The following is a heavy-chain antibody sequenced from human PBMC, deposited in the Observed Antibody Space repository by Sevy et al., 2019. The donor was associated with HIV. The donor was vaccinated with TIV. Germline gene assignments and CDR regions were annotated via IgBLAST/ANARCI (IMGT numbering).Heavy chain of an antibody. Sequence: ASVKVSCQASGYTFTDYSLDWVRQAPGQGLEWMGWINPKSGDTGYAQKFLGRVTMTRDTSITTAYLDLTRLRSDDTAIYYCARGSTYWGQGTQVTVSS. CDR3: ARGSTY. V-gene: IGHV1-2*02. D-gene: IGHD2-2*01. CDR1: GYTFTDYS. J-gene: IGHJ4*02. CDR2: INPKSGDT.